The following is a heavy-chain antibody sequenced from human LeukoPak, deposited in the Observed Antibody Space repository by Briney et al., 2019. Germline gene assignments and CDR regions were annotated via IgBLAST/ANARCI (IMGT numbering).Heavy chain of an antibody. D-gene: IGHD6-19*01. Sequence: QPGGSLRLSCAASGFPFSGYWMYWLRKAPGKGMVWVSRIKPDGSYTSYADFVKGRFTTSRDNAKNTLYLQLSSLRAEDTAVYYCARDYSSVPEYWGQGTLVTVSS. V-gene: IGHV3-74*01. CDR2: IKPDGSYT. CDR3: ARDYSSVPEY. J-gene: IGHJ4*02. CDR1: GFPFSGYW.